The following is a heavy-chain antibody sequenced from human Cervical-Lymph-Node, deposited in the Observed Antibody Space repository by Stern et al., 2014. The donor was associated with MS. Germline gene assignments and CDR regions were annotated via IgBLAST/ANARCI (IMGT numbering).Heavy chain of an antibody. CDR3: ARGLLGSENAFDI. CDR2: IIPYKCNT. CDR1: GYTFTSYG. V-gene: IGHV1-18*01. D-gene: IGHD2-15*01. Sequence: VQLVQAGAEVKKPGAPVKVFRKASGYTFTSYGISWGRQAPGQGLEWMGWIIPYKCNTNYAQELQGRVTMTTDTSTSTAYMELRSLRSDDTAVYCCARGLLGSENAFDIWGQGTMVTVSS. J-gene: IGHJ3*02.